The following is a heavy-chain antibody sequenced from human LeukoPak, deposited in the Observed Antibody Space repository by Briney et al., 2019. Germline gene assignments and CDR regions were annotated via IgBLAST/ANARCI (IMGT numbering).Heavy chain of an antibody. CDR1: GYTFTSYD. J-gene: IGHJ6*03. V-gene: IGHV1-8*01. CDR2: MNPNSGNT. CDR3: ARDQALAMGQYQLLWGPYYYMDV. Sequence: ASVKVSCKASGYTFTSYDINWVRQATGQGLEWMGWMNPNSGNTGYAQKFQGRVTMTRNTSISTAYMELSSLRSEDTAVYYCARDQALAMGQYQLLWGPYYYMDVWGKGTTVTVSS. D-gene: IGHD2-2*01.